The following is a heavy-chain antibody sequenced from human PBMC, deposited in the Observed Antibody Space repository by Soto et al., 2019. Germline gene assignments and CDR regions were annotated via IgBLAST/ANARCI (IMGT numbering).Heavy chain of an antibody. D-gene: IGHD3-9*01. CDR2: IYYSGST. Sequence: SETLSLTCTVSGGSISSGGYYWSWIRQHPGKGLEWIGYIYYSGSTYYNPSLKSRVTISVDTSKNQFSLKLSSVTAADTAVFYCAWGGDDILTGYYLGGMDVWGQGTTVTVS. J-gene: IGHJ6*02. CDR1: GGSISSGGYY. V-gene: IGHV4-31*03. CDR3: AWGGDDILTGYYLGGMDV.